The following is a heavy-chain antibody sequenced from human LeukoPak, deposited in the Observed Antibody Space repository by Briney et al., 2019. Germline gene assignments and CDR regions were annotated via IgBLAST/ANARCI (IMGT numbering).Heavy chain of an antibody. CDR3: ARVGSAFDY. CDR2: INHSGST. Sequence: SETLSLTCAVYGGSFSGYYWSWIRQPPGKGLEWIGEINHSGSTNYNPSLKSRVTISVDTSKNQFSLELSSVTAADTAVYYCARVGSAFDYWGQGTLVTVSS. J-gene: IGHJ4*02. D-gene: IGHD2-2*03. V-gene: IGHV4-34*01. CDR1: GGSFSGYY.